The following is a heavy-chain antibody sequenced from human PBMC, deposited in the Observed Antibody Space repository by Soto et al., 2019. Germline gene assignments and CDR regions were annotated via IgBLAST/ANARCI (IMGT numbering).Heavy chain of an antibody. CDR2: IYPGDSDT. J-gene: IGHJ4*02. CDR3: ARIGYYYDSSGYYIDY. CDR1: GYSFTSYW. V-gene: IGHV5-51*01. D-gene: IGHD3-22*01. Sequence: VESLKISFTGSGYSFTSYWIGWVRQMPGKGLEWMGIIYPGDSDTRYSPSFQGQVTISADKSISTAYLQWSSLKASDTAMYYCARIGYYYDSSGYYIDYWGQGTLVTVSS.